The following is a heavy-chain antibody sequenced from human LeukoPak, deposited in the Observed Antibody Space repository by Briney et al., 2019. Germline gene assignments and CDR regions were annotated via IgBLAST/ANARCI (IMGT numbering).Heavy chain of an antibody. CDR1: GFTFSSYS. Sequence: GGSLRLSCAASGFTFSSYSMNWVRQAPGKGLEWVSSISSSSSYIYYADSVKGRSTISRDNAKNSLYLQMNSLRAEDTAVYYCARGRYCSSTSCYSYGMDVWGKGTTVTVSS. V-gene: IGHV3-21*01. D-gene: IGHD2-2*01. CDR2: ISSSSSYI. J-gene: IGHJ6*04. CDR3: ARGRYCSSTSCYSYGMDV.